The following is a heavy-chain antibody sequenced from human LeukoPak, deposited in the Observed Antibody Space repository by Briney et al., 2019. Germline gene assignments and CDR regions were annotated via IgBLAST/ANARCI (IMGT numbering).Heavy chain of an antibody. V-gene: IGHV3-20*04. CDR1: GFTFNDYG. CDR3: ARNFGGGDNSGPYY. CDR2: INWNGGST. Sequence: TGGSLRLSCAASGFTFNDYGMSWVRQAPGKGLEWVSGINWNGGSTGYADSVKGRFTISRDNAKNSLYLQMNSLRAEDTAFYYCARNFGGGDNSGPYYWGQGTLVTVSS. D-gene: IGHD3-22*01. J-gene: IGHJ4*02.